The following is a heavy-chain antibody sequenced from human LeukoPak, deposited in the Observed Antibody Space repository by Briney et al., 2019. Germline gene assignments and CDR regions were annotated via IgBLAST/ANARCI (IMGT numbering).Heavy chain of an antibody. CDR3: ARGQIVFSGYSSSWYETYYFDY. J-gene: IGHJ4*02. D-gene: IGHD6-13*01. CDR2: INHSGST. V-gene: IGHV4-34*01. CDR1: GFTFSSNA. Sequence: GSLRLFCAASGFTFSSNAMSWVRQPPGKGLEWIGEINHSGSTNYNPSLKSRVTISVDTSKNQFSLKLSSVTAADTAVYYCARGQIVFSGYSSSWYETYYFDYWGQGTLVTVSS.